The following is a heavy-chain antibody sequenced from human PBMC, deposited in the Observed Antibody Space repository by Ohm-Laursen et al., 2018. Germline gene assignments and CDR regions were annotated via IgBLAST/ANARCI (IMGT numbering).Heavy chain of an antibody. Sequence: SLRLSCAASGFIVSSTYMDWVRQAPGKGLEYVAVIYTGGSTDYADSVKGRFTISRDNSKNTLYLQMNSLRVEDTAVYYCAKTTVTTWVAFDSWGQGALVTVSS. V-gene: IGHV3-53*01. D-gene: IGHD4-17*01. CDR1: GFIVSSTY. CDR3: AKTTVTTWVAFDS. J-gene: IGHJ4*02. CDR2: IYTGGST.